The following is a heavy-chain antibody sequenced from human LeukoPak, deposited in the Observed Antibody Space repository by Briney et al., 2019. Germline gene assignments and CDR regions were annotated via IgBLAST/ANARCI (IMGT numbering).Heavy chain of an antibody. CDR1: GGSITSSSYH. Sequence: PSETLSLTCTVYGGSITSSSYHWGWIRQPPGKGLEWIGSIYYSGSTYYNPSLKSRVTISVDTSKNQFSLKLSSVTAADTAVYYCARTPNRRYSSSWYYFDYWGQGTLVTVSS. CDR3: ARTPNRRYSSSWYYFDY. CDR2: IYYSGST. J-gene: IGHJ4*02. V-gene: IGHV4-39*01. D-gene: IGHD6-13*01.